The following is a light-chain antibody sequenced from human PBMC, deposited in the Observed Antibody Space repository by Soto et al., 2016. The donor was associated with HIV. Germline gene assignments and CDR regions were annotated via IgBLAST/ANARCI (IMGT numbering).Light chain of an antibody. Sequence: DIQMTQSPASLSASVGDRVAISCRASQGIANYVAWYQKKAGKSPKLLIYGASSLQSGVPSRFSGSGSGTDFTLTISSLQPEDFATYYCQQTYSTPLTFGGGTKVEIK. J-gene: IGKJ4*01. V-gene: IGKV1-39*01. CDR3: QQTYSTPLT. CDR2: GAS. CDR1: QGIANY.